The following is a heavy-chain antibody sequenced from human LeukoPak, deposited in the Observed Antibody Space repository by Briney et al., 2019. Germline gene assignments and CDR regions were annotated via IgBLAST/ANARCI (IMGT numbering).Heavy chain of an antibody. CDR3: ARDVVRGVRSFDY. CDR2: INPNSGGT. CDR1: GYTFTGYY. Sequence: ASVKVSCKASGYTFTGYYMHWVRQAPGQGLEWMGWINPNSGGTNYAQKFQGRVTMTRDTSISTAYMELSRLRSDDTAVYYGARDVVRGVRSFDYWGQGTLVTVSS. D-gene: IGHD3-10*01. V-gene: IGHV1-2*02. J-gene: IGHJ4*02.